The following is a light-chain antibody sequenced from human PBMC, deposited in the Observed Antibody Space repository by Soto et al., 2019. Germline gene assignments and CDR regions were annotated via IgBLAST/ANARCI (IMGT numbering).Light chain of an antibody. V-gene: IGLV2-14*01. CDR3: SSYTSTHYV. CDR1: SSDVGSYNY. CDR2: EVS. Sequence: QSVLPQPASVSGSPGQSITISCTGTSSDVGSYNYVSWYQQHPGKAPKLMIFEVSNRPSGVSYRFAGSKSGNTASLTISGLQAEDEADYYCSSYTSTHYVFGTGTKVTVL. J-gene: IGLJ1*01.